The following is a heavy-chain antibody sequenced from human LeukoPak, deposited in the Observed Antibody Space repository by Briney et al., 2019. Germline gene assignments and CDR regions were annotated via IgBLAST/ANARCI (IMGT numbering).Heavy chain of an antibody. CDR2: MNEDGSET. Sequence: QSGGSLRLSCAASGFSFRESWMSWVRQAPGKGLEWVANMNEDGSETDYVDSVKGRFTIFRDNARKSLYLQMSSLRAEDTAVYYCATYTHWVAGDVWGQGTTVTVSS. CDR3: ATYTHWVAGDV. J-gene: IGHJ6*02. V-gene: IGHV3-7*01. CDR1: GFSFRESW. D-gene: IGHD3-16*01.